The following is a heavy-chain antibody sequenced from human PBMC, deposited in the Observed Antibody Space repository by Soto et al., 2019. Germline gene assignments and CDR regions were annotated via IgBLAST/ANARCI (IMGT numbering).Heavy chain of an antibody. CDR2: ICNGSSTK. D-gene: IGHD2-2*01. V-gene: IGHV3-48*01. CDR3: ARAHCSSTSCYDAFDI. J-gene: IGHJ3*02. Sequence: GGSLRLSCAASGCTFNNYGMSWVRQAPGKGLEWVSYICNGSSTKYYADSVKGRFTISRDNSKNTLYLQMNSLRAEDTAVYYCARAHCSSTSCYDAFDIWGQGTMVTVSS. CDR1: GCTFNNYG.